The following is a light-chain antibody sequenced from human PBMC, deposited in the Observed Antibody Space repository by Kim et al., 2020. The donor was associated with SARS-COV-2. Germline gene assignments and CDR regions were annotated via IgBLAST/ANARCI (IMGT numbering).Light chain of an antibody. V-gene: IGLV6-57*03. CDR2: EDN. CDR1: SGSIASNY. J-gene: IGLJ3*02. CDR3: QSYDSSNWV. Sequence: GKTVTISCTRSSGSIASNYVQWYQQRPGSAPTTVIYEDNQRPSGVPDRFSGSIDSSSNSASLTISGLKTEDEADCYCQSYDSSNWVFGGGTKLTVL.